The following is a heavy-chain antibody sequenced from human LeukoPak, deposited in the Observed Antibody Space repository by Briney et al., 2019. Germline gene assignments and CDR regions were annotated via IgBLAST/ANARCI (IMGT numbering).Heavy chain of an antibody. D-gene: IGHD4-17*01. CDR3: AREKLGDYGKEMGAFDI. CDR2: ISRSSSTI. J-gene: IGHJ3*02. CDR1: GFTFSSYS. Sequence: GSLILSCAASGFTFSSYSMNWVRQAPGKGLEWVSYISRSSSTIYYADSVKGRFTISRDNSKSTLYLHMNSLRAEDTAMYYCAREKLGDYGKEMGAFDIWGQGTMVTVSS. V-gene: IGHV3-48*01.